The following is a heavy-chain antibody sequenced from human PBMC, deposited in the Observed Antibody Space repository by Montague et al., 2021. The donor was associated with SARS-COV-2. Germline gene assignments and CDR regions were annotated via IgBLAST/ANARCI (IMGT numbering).Heavy chain of an antibody. D-gene: IGHD3-10*01. V-gene: IGHV4-4*07. Sequence: SETLSLTCTVSGGSIGSYYWSWIRQPAGKGLEWIGRIYTSGSTNXNPSLKSRVTMSVDTSKNQFSLKLSSVAAADTAVYYCAREAWFGDKTSASEYYGMDVWGQGTTVTVSS. CDR2: IYTSGST. CDR1: GGSIGSYY. CDR3: AREAWFGDKTSASEYYGMDV. J-gene: IGHJ6*02.